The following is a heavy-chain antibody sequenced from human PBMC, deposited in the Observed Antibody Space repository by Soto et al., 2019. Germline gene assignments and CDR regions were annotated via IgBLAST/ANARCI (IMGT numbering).Heavy chain of an antibody. Sequence: PGESLKISCKGSGYSFTSYWIGWVRQMPGKGLEWMGIIYPGDSDTRYSPSFQGQVTISADKSISTAYLQWSSLKASDTAMYYCARHIAPIAPTLGNYKPTPDNAIDYWGQGTLVTVSS. CDR1: GYSFTSYW. D-gene: IGHD3-9*01. J-gene: IGHJ4*02. V-gene: IGHV5-51*01. CDR3: ARHIAPIAPTLGNYKPTPDNAIDY. CDR2: IYPGDSDT.